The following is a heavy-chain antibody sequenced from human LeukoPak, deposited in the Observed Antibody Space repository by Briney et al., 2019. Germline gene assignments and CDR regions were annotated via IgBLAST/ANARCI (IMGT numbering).Heavy chain of an antibody. Sequence: ASVKVSCKASGYTFTNYPIHWVRQAPGQRLEWMGWINAGNGDRKYSQSFQGRATITWDTSASTVYMELSSLRSEDTAVYYCARDGASVGYYYFDYWGQGTLVTVSS. V-gene: IGHV1-3*01. D-gene: IGHD2-15*01. CDR1: GYTFTNYP. CDR3: ARDGASVGYYYFDY. CDR2: INAGNGDR. J-gene: IGHJ4*02.